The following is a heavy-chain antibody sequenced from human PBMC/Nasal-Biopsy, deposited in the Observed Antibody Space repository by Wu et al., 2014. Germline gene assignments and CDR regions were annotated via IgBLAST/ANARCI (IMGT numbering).Heavy chain of an antibody. CDR2: IWADGINK. CDR1: GFTFSSCG. CDR3: ARERGPFDAFDI. Sequence: LRLSCAASGFTFSSCGMHWVRQAPGKGLEWVVVIWADGINKFYADSVRGRFTISRDDSENTLYLQMNNLRTEDTAVYYCARERGPFDAFDIWGQGTMVTVSS. V-gene: IGHV3-33*01. J-gene: IGHJ3*02.